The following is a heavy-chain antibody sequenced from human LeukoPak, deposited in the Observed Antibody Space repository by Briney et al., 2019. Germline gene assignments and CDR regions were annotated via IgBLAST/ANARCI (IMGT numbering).Heavy chain of an antibody. D-gene: IGHD2-15*01. Sequence: ASVKVSCKASGYTFQSFGISWVRQAPGQGLERMGWISAYNGNTHHPEKLQGRLTMTTDTPTSTAYMELRSLRSDDTAIYYCARDTVMMVGSYYYGKDVWGQGTTVTVSS. J-gene: IGHJ6*02. V-gene: IGHV1-18*01. CDR3: ARDTVMMVGSYYYGKDV. CDR2: ISAYNGNT. CDR1: GYTFQSFG.